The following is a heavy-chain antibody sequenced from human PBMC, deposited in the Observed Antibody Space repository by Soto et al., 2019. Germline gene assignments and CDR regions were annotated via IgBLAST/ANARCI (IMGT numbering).Heavy chain of an antibody. CDR3: ARHASSRTTIYDYYAFDV. Sequence: PGESLKLSCTASGYIFSTYWIGWVRQMPGKGLECMGVSYPGDSDSSYNPSIQGDVTLSADKTSSTANLQCRVLRALDSVIYECARHASSRTTIYDYYAFDVWGPGTTVTVSS. J-gene: IGHJ6*02. CDR2: SYPGDSDS. D-gene: IGHD3-16*01. CDR1: GYIFSTYW. V-gene: IGHV5-51*01.